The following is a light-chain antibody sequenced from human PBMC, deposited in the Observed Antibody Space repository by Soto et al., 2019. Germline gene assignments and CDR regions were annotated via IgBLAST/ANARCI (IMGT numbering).Light chain of an antibody. V-gene: IGKV3-20*01. CDR3: QQYASSVVYT. Sequence: EIVLTQSPGTLSLSPGETATLSCRASQSLTTRYLAWYQQKPGQAPRLLIYAASTRATGTPDRFSGSGSGTDFTLPISSLAPEDFAVDFCQQYASSVVYTFGQGTKLEIK. J-gene: IGKJ2*01. CDR1: QSLTTRY. CDR2: AAS.